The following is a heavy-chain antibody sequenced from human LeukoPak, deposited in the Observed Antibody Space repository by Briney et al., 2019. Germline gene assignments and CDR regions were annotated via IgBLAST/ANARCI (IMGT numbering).Heavy chain of an antibody. CDR2: IYYSDST. CDR3: AREGYYDILPGDAFDI. CDR1: GGAISSSSYY. V-gene: IGHV4-39*07. J-gene: IGHJ3*02. D-gene: IGHD3-9*01. Sequence: PSETLSLTCTVSGGAISSSSYYCGWIRHPPGKGLEWGGSIYYSDSTYNNPSLTSRVTILVDTSKNQFSLKLRSVTAADTAVYYCAREGYYDILPGDAFDIWGQGTMVTVSS.